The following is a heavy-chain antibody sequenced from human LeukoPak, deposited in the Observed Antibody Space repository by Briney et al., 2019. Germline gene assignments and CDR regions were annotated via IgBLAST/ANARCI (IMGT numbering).Heavy chain of an antibody. CDR3: AREYSSGWYAKNHKNYYYMDV. V-gene: IGHV6-1*01. J-gene: IGHJ6*03. CDR1: GDSVSSNSAA. D-gene: IGHD6-19*01. Sequence: SQTLSLTCAISGDSVSSNSAAWNWIRQSPSRGLEWLGRTYYRSKWYNDYAVSVKSRITINPDTSKNQFSLQLNSVTPEDTAVYYCAREYSSGWYAKNHKNYYYMDVWGKGTTVTVSS. CDR2: TYYRSKWYN.